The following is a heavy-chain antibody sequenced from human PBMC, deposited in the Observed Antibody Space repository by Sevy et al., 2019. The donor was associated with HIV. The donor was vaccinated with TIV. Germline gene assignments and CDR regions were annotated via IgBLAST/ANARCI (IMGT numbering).Heavy chain of an antibody. J-gene: IGHJ4*02. Sequence: GGCLRLSCAASGFTFSSYSMNWVRQAPGKGLEWVSYISSSSSTIYYADSVKGRFTISRDNAKNSLYLQMNSLRDEDTAVYYCARDDRVNSGSHLDYWGQGTLVTVSS. D-gene: IGHD3-10*01. CDR3: ARDDRVNSGSHLDY. CDR1: GFTFSSYS. CDR2: ISSSSSTI. V-gene: IGHV3-48*02.